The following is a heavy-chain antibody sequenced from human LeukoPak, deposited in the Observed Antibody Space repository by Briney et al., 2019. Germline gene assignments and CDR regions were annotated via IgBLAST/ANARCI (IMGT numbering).Heavy chain of an antibody. V-gene: IGHV1-2*04. Sequence: PGASVKVSCKASGYTFTDYHMHWVRQAPGQGLEWMGWINPNSGGTNYAQNFQGWVTMTRDTSISTGYMELSRLRSDDTAVYYCARERDSSGWTSFDYWGQGTLVTVSS. CDR2: INPNSGGT. D-gene: IGHD6-19*01. CDR3: ARERDSSGWTSFDY. CDR1: GYTFTDYH. J-gene: IGHJ4*02.